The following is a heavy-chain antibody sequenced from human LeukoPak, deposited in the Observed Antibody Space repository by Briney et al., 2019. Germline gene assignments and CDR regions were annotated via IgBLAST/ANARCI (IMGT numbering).Heavy chain of an antibody. V-gene: IGHV3-21*01. CDR1: GFTFSSYS. CDR3: ARDPGMRYYDILTGYPDAFDI. D-gene: IGHD3-9*01. Sequence: GGSLRLSCAASGFTFSSYSMNWVRQAPGKGLEWVSSISSSSSYIYYADSVKGRFTISRDNAKNSLYLQMNSLRAEDTAVYYCARDPGMRYYDILTGYPDAFDIWGQGTMVTVSS. CDR2: ISSSSSYI. J-gene: IGHJ3*02.